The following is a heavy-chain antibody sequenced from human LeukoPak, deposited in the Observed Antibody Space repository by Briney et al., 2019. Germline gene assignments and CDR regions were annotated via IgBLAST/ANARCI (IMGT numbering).Heavy chain of an antibody. D-gene: IGHD5-18*01. CDR3: ARGDTAMVTIWFDP. CDR2: INPNSGGT. CDR1: GYTFTGYY. J-gene: IGHJ5*02. V-gene: IGHV1-2*02. Sequence: GASVKVSCKASGYTFTGYYMHWVRQAPGQGLEWMGWINPNSGGTNYAQKFQGRVTMTRDTSISTAYMELSRLRPDDTAVYYCARGDTAMVTIWFDPWGQGTLVTVSS.